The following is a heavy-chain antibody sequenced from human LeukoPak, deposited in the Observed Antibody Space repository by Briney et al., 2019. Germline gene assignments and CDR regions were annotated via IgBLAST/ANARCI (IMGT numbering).Heavy chain of an antibody. CDR2: IWNDGSNN. V-gene: IGHV3-33*01. Sequence: PERSLKLSCAASEFTFSHYGMHWVRQAPGKGLEWVAVIWNDGSNNYYADSVKGRFTISRDNVENSLYLQMNNLRGEDTGVYFCARIGLGRDAYNSFDFWGQGTLVTVSS. CDR3: ARIGLGRDAYNSFDF. CDR1: EFTFSHYG. D-gene: IGHD5-24*01. J-gene: IGHJ4*02.